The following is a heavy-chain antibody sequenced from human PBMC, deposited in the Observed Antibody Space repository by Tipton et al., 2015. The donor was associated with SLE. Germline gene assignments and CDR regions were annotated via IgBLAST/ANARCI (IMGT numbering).Heavy chain of an antibody. CDR2: INHSGST. J-gene: IGHJ5*01. CDR1: GGSFSGYY. D-gene: IGHD1-26*01. Sequence: TLSLTCAVHGGSFSGYYCSWIRQPPGKGLEWIGEINHSGSTNYNPSLKSRVTISVDTCKNQFSLKLSSVTAADTAVFYCARGIMGDQDSWGQGPLVPLPS. CDR3: ARGIMGDQDS. V-gene: IGHV4-34*01.